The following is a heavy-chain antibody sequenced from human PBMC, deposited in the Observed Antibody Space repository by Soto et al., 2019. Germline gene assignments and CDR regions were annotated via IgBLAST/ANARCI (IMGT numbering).Heavy chain of an antibody. CDR1: GFTFSSYS. V-gene: IGHV3-48*01. CDR2: ISSSSSTI. J-gene: IGHJ5*02. Sequence: EVPLVESGGGLVQPGGSLRLSCAASGFTFSSYSMNWVRQAPGKGLEWVSYISSSSSTIYYADSVKGRFTISRDNAKNSLYLQMNSLRAEDTAVYYWARHPERIAEIGWFDPWGQGTLVTVSS. D-gene: IGHD6-13*01. CDR3: ARHPERIAEIGWFDP.